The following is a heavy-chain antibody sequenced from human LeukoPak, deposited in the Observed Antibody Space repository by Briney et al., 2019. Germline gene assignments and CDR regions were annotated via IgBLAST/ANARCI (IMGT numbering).Heavy chain of an antibody. CDR3: ARHTCGGDCYMDV. Sequence: SQTLSLTCAVYGGSFSGYYWSWIRQPPGKGLEWIGSIYYSGSTYYNPSLKSRVTIFVDTSKKQFSLKLSSVTAADTAVYYCARHTCGGDCYMDVWGKGTTVTVSS. J-gene: IGHJ6*03. V-gene: IGHV4-34*01. CDR2: IYYSGST. CDR1: GGSFSGYY. D-gene: IGHD2-21*01.